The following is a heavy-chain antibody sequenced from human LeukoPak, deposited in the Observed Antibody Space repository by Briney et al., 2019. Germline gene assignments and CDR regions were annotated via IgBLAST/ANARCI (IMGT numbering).Heavy chain of an antibody. Sequence: ASVKVSCKASGGTFSSYAISWVRQAPGQGLEWMGGIIPIFGTANYAQKFQGRVTITADESTSTAYMELSSLRSEDTAVYYCARLCYDTSGCIDYWGQGTRVTVSP. CDR1: GGTFSSYA. CDR3: ARLCYDTSGCIDY. CDR2: IIPIFGTA. D-gene: IGHD3-22*01. V-gene: IGHV1-69*13. J-gene: IGHJ4*02.